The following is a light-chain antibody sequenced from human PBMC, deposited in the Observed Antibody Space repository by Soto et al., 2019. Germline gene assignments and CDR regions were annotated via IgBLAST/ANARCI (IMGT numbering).Light chain of an antibody. CDR1: SRDIGAYNY. V-gene: IGLV2-14*01. CDR2: AVS. Sequence: QSVLTQPASVSGSPGQSITISCTGTSRDIGAYNYVAWYQHHPGKAPSLIIYAVSNRPSGVSNRFSGSKSGNTASLTISGLQAEDEAHYYCSSSTTSTTLVFGGGTKGTVL. J-gene: IGLJ3*02. CDR3: SSSTTSTTLV.